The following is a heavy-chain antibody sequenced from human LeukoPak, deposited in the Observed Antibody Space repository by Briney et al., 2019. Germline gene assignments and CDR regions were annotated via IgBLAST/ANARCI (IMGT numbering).Heavy chain of an antibody. CDR2: INSDGINT. J-gene: IGHJ6*03. V-gene: IGHV3-74*01. Sequence: GGSLRLSCAASGFTFSNYWMHWVRQAPGKGLVWVSRINSDGINTSYADSVKGRFTISRDNAKNTLNLQMNSLRAEDTAVYYCARDRRDFWSGLYYYYMDVWGKGTTVTVSS. CDR1: GFTFSNYW. CDR3: ARDRRDFWSGLYYYYMDV. D-gene: IGHD3-3*01.